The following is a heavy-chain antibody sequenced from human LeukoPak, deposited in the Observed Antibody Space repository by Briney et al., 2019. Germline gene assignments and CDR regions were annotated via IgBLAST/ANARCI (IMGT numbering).Heavy chain of an antibody. J-gene: IGHJ4*02. CDR1: GYTLTSYD. Sequence: ASVKVSCKASGYTLTSYDINWVRQATGQGLEWMGWMNPNSGNTGYAQKFQGRVTITRNTSISTAYMELSSLRSEDTAVYYCARGLYSSSWYERDYWGQGTLVTVSS. CDR2: MNPNSGNT. V-gene: IGHV1-8*03. CDR3: ARGLYSSSWYERDY. D-gene: IGHD6-13*01.